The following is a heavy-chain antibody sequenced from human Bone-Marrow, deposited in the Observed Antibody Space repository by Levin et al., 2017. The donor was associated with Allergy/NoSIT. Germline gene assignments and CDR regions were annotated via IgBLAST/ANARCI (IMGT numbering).Heavy chain of an antibody. D-gene: IGHD1-1*01. J-gene: IGHJ3*01. CDR2: VSRDGTAT. CDR3: VRIRERAGSTNDASDF. CDR1: GFTFSSHW. Sequence: GESLKISCAASGFTFSSHWIHWVRQVPGKGLVWVSRVSRDGTATGYADSVKGRFTVSRDNAKNTVYLQMNSLRVEDTAIYYCVRIRERAGSTNDASDFWGQGTMVTVSS. V-gene: IGHV3-74*01.